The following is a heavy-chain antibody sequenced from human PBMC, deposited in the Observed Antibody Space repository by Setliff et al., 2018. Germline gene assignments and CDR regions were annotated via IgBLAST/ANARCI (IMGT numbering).Heavy chain of an antibody. D-gene: IGHD3-10*01. CDR1: GGSISSSY. Sequence: SETLSLTCTVSGGSISSSYWSWIRQPPGKGLEWIGYIYSSGSTNNNPSLKSRATISVDTSKNQFSLKLTSVTAADTAVYYCARHKSNGSGSYPSLYMDVWGKGIMVTVSS. CDR2: IYSSGST. V-gene: IGHV4-59*08. J-gene: IGHJ6*03. CDR3: ARHKSNGSGSYPSLYMDV.